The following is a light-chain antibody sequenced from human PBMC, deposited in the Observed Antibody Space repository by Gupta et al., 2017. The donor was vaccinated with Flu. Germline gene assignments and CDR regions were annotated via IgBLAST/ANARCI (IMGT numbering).Light chain of an antibody. CDR1: QGISNC. J-gene: IGKJ1*01. CDR3: QEYDTGTWT. CDR2: GVS. V-gene: IGKV1-27*01. Sequence: PSSLSASVGDRVAITCRASQGISNCLAWYQQKPGKAPELLIYGVSTLQSGVPSRFSGSGSGKDFTLTISSLQSEDFATYYCQEYDTGTWTFGQGTKVEIK.